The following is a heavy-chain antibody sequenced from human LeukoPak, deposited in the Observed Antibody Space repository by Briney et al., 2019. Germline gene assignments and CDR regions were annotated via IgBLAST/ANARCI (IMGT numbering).Heavy chain of an antibody. CDR1: GGSFSGYY. D-gene: IGHD3-22*01. CDR3: ATGGYYDSSGYHDAFDI. CDR2: INHSGST. J-gene: IGHJ3*02. Sequence: SETLSLTCAVYGGSFSGYYWSWIRQPPGKGLEWIGEINHSGSTNYNPSLKSRVTISEDTSKNQFSLKLSSVTAADTAVYYCATGGYYDSSGYHDAFDIWGQGTMVTVSS. V-gene: IGHV4-34*01.